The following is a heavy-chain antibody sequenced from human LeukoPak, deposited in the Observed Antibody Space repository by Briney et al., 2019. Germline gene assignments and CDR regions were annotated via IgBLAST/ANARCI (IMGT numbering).Heavy chain of an antibody. J-gene: IGHJ3*02. CDR2: IFYSGST. CDR1: GGSISPYY. V-gene: IGHV4-59*08. CDR3: ARLLAGEYDPFDI. Sequence: SETLSLTCTVSGGSISPYYWSWIRQPPGTGLEWIGNIFYSGSTKYNPSPQSRVSISVDTSKNQFSLNLSSVTAADTAVYYCARLLAGEYDPFDIWGQGTMVTVSS. D-gene: IGHD3-10*01.